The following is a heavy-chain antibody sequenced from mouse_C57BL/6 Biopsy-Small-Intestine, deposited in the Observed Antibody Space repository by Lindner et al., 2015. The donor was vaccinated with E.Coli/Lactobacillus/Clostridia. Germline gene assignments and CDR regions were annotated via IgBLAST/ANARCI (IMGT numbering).Heavy chain of an antibody. CDR1: GFAFTNHL. D-gene: IGHD2-4*01. V-gene: IGHV1-54*01. CDR2: INPGSGGS. J-gene: IGHJ3*01. CDR3: ARSLYDYSFAY. Sequence: VQLQESGAELVRPGTSVKVSCKASGFAFTNHLIEWLKQRPGQGLEWIGVINPGSGGSNFNERFKSKATLTVDKSSSTAYMQVRSLTSEDSAVYYCARSLYDYSFAYWGQGTLVTVSA.